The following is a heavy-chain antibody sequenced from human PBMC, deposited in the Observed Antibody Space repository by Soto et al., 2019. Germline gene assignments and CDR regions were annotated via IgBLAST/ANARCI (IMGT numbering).Heavy chain of an antibody. J-gene: IGHJ6*02. CDR1: GFTFSSYW. D-gene: IGHD7-27*01. CDR3: ARFLAGDYYYYGMDV. Sequence: GGSLRLSCAASGFTFSSYWMSWVRQAPGKGLEWVANIKQDGSEKYYVDSVKGRFTISRDNAKNSLYLQMNSLRAEDTAVYYCARFLAGDYYYYGMDVWGQGTTVTVSS. CDR2: IKQDGSEK. V-gene: IGHV3-7*05.